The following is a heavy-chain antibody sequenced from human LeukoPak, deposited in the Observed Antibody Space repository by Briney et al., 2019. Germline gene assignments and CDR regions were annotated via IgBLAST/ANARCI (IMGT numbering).Heavy chain of an antibody. CDR2: IYTSGST. D-gene: IGHD5-18*01. Sequence: SETLSLTCTVSGGSISSYYWSWIRQPAGKGLEWIGRIYTSGSTNYNPSLKSRVTMSVDTSKNQFSLKLSSVTAADAAVYYCARDRYLGYSYGYIGNWFDPWGQGTLVTVSS. CDR3: ARDRYLGYSYGYIGNWFDP. J-gene: IGHJ5*02. CDR1: GGSISSYY. V-gene: IGHV4-4*07.